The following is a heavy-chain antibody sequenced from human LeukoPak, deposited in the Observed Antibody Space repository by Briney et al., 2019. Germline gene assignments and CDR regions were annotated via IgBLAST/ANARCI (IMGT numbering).Heavy chain of an antibody. CDR1: GFTFSNDP. CDR3: ARGESVAMGSIDY. CDR2: ISNDGSPK. V-gene: IGHV3-30*01. Sequence: GGSLRLSCAASGFTFSNDPMHWVRQAPGKGLDWEAVISNDGSPKYYADSVKGRFTISRDNSKNTLFLQMDSMTTEDSAVYFCARGESVAMGSIDYWGQGTLVTVSS. D-gene: IGHD2-2*01. J-gene: IGHJ4*02.